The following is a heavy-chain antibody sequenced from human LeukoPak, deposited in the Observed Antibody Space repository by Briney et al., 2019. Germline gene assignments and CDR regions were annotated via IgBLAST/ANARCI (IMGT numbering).Heavy chain of an antibody. V-gene: IGHV3-23*01. CDR3: ASARTPPTSNWFDP. D-gene: IGHD1-14*01. J-gene: IGHJ5*02. Sequence: GGSLRLSCAASGFTFSSYGMHWVRQAPGKGLEWVSAISGSGGSTYYADSVKGRFTISRDSSKNTLYLQMNSLRAEDTAVYYCASARTPPTSNWFDPWGQGTLVTVSS. CDR2: ISGSGGST. CDR1: GFTFSSYG.